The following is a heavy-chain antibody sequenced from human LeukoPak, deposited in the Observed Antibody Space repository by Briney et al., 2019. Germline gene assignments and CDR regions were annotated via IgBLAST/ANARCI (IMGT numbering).Heavy chain of an antibody. D-gene: IGHD6-13*01. J-gene: IGHJ4*02. Sequence: SETLSLTCAVYGGSFSDPYWNWIRQSPGKGLEWIGEINYGGSTNYNPSLKRRVTMSVDTSKNQFSLKLNSVTAADTAVYYCARGSGSSWLYWGQGTLVTVSS. V-gene: IGHV4-34*01. CDR1: GGSFSDPY. CDR2: INYGGST. CDR3: ARGSGSSWLY.